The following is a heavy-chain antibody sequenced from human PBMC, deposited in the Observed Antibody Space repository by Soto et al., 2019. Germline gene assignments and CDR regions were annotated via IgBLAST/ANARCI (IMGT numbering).Heavy chain of an antibody. CDR2: ISAYNGNT. CDR1: GYTFTSYG. Sequence: QVQLVQSGAEVKKPGASVKVSCKASGYTFTSYGISWVRQAPGQGLEWMGWISAYNGNTNYAQKLQGRVTMTTDTSPSTAYMELRSLRSDEKAVYSCARDRGAYGMDVWGQGTTVTVSS. J-gene: IGHJ6*02. CDR3: ARDRGAYGMDV. V-gene: IGHV1-18*01.